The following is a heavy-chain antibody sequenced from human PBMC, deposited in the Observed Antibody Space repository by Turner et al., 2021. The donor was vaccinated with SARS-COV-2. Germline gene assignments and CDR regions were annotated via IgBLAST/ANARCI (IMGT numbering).Heavy chain of an antibody. CDR2: INGDGSST. V-gene: IGHV3-74*01. CDR3: AKRENGLGV. CDR1: GFSFSNSW. Sequence: EVQLVESGGGVVQPGGSLRLSGAASGFSFSNSWMHWVRQAPGKGLVWVSRINGDGSSTTYADSVKGRFTISRDNANNALYLQMNSLRAEDTAVYYCAKRENGLGVWGQGTTVTVSS. J-gene: IGHJ6*02.